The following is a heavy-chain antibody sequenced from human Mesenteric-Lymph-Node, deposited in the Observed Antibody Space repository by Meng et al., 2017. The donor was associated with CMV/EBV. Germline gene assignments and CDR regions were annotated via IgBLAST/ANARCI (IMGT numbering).Heavy chain of an antibody. V-gene: IGHV3-23*03. CDR1: GFTFSRYA. CDR3: ARYYDFWGGSANVYYFDY. J-gene: IGHJ4*02. D-gene: IGHD3-3*01. CDR2: IQGGDHDT. Sequence: GSLRLSCTASGFTFSRYAMSWVRQAPGKGLEWVSSIQGGDHDTYYADSVKGRFIISRVNSRNTVFLQMNSLRAEDTAVYYCARYYDFWGGSANVYYFDYWGQGTLVTVSS.